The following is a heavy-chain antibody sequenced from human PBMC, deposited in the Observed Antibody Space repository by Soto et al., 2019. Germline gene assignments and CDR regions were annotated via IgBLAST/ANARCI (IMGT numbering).Heavy chain of an antibody. CDR2: INSDGSST. CDR1: GFTFSSYW. CDR3: ARDQAPEYYYGSGSYYKPRAAEYFQH. V-gene: IGHV3-74*01. J-gene: IGHJ1*01. D-gene: IGHD3-10*01. Sequence: GGSLRLSCAASGFTFSSYWMHWVRQAPGKGLVWVSRINSDGSSTSYADSVKGRFTISRDNAKNTLYLQMNSLRAEDTAVYYCARDQAPEYYYGSGSYYKPRAAEYFQHWGQGTLVTVSS.